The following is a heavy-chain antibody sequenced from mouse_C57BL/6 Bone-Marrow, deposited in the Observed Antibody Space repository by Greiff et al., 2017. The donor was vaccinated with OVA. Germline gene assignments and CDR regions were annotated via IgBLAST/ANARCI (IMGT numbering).Heavy chain of an antibody. Sequence: VQLQQSGPGLVQPSQSLSITCTVSGFSLTSYGVHWVRQSPGKGLEWLGVIWRGGSTDYNAAFITRLSISKDNFKSQVFFKMNSLQADDTAIYYCARGAYWGQGTLVTVSA. V-gene: IGHV2-2*01. CDR1: GFSLTSYG. J-gene: IGHJ3*01. CDR3: ARGAY. CDR2: IWRGGST.